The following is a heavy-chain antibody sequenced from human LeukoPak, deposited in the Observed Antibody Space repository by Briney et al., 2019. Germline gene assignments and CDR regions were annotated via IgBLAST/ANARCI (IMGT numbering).Heavy chain of an antibody. CDR2: IRSKANNYAT. J-gene: IGHJ4*02. CDR1: GFTLSDSV. V-gene: IGHV3-73*01. D-gene: IGHD2-15*01. CDR3: TRQDCSGGACSYVDY. Sequence: GGSLRLSCAASGFTLSDSVLHWVRQASGKGLEWVGRIRSKANNYATAYAASVRGRSTISRDDSKNTAYLQMNSLKTEDTAVYYCTRQDCSGGACSYVDYWGQGTLVTVSS.